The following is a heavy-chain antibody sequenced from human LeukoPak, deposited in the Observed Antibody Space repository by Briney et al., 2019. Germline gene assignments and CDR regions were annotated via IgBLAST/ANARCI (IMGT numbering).Heavy chain of an antibody. Sequence: ASVKVSCKASGYTFTGYYMHWVRQAPGQGLEWMGWINPNSGGTNYAQKFQGRVTMTRDTSISTAYMELSRLRSDDTAVYYCARDEARGYSSSPSDYWGQGTLVTVSS. D-gene: IGHD6-6*01. J-gene: IGHJ4*02. CDR2: INPNSGGT. CDR3: ARDEARGYSSSPSDY. V-gene: IGHV1-2*02. CDR1: GYTFTGYY.